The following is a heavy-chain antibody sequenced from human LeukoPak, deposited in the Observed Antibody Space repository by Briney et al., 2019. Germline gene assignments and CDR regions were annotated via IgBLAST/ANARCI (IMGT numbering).Heavy chain of an antibody. D-gene: IGHD3-10*01. CDR3: AKEILSSVWFGELLPDY. Sequence: PGGSLRLSCAASGFNFSRYWMTWVRQAPGKGLEWVANIKQDGSEKYSVDSVKGRFTISRDNAKNSLYLQMNSLRAEDTAVYYCAKEILSSVWFGELLPDYWGQGTLVTVSS. CDR1: GFNFSRYW. V-gene: IGHV3-7*01. CDR2: IKQDGSEK. J-gene: IGHJ4*02.